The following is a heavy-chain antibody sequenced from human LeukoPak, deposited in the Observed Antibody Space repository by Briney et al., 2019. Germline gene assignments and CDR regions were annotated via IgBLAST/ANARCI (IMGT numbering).Heavy chain of an antibody. CDR2: IIPIFGTA. J-gene: IGHJ4*02. Sequence: ASVKVSCKASGGTFSSYAISWVRQAPGQGLEWMGGIIPIFGTANYAQKFQGRVTITADESTSTAYMELSSLRAEDTAVYYCAKSGRYFDWLPPGYFDYWGQGTLVTVSS. D-gene: IGHD3-9*01. CDR1: GGTFSSYA. V-gene: IGHV1-69*01. CDR3: AKSGRYFDWLPPGYFDY.